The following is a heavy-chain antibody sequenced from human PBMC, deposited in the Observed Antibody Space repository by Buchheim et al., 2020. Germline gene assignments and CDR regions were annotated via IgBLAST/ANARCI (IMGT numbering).Heavy chain of an antibody. CDR2: INTDGSST. V-gene: IGHV3-74*01. CDR1: GFTFSTYW. Sequence: EVQLVESGGDLVQPGGSLRLSCAASGFTFSTYWMHWVRQAPGKGLVWVSRINTDGSSTSYADSVTGRFTISSDNAKNTLYLQMNSLSADDTAVYYCARQARNIATGLYYCDYWGLGTL. J-gene: IGHJ4*02. D-gene: IGHD3-9*01. CDR3: ARQARNIATGLYYCDY.